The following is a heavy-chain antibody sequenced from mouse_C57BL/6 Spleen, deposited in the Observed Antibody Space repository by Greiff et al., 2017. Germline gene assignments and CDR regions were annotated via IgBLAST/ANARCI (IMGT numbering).Heavy chain of an antibody. J-gene: IGHJ2*01. Sequence: QVQLQQSGPELVKPGASVKISCKASGYSFTSYYIHWVKQRPGQGLEWIGWIYPGSGNTKYNEKFKGKATLTADTSSSTAYMQLSSLTSEDSAVYCGARPSGAGFDYWGQGTTLTVSS. CDR1: GYSFTSYY. CDR3: ARPSGAGFDY. V-gene: IGHV1-66*01. CDR2: IYPGSGNT. D-gene: IGHD4-1*01.